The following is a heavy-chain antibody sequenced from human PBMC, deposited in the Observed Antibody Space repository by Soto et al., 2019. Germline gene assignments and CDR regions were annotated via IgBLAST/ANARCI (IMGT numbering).Heavy chain of an antibody. V-gene: IGHV4-59*01. CDR3: AREGVSSSWYNYYGMDV. CDR2: IYYSGST. D-gene: IGHD6-13*01. J-gene: IGHJ6*02. Sequence: QVQLQESGPGLVKPSETLSLTCTVSGGSISSYYWSWIRQPPGKGLEWIGYIYYSGSTNYNPSLKSRVTISVDTSKNQFSLKLSSVTAADTAVYYCAREGVSSSWYNYYGMDVWGQGTTVIVSS. CDR1: GGSISSYY.